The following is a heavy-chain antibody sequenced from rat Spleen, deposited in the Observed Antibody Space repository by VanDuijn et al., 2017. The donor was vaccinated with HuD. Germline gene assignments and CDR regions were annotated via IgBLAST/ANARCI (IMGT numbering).Heavy chain of an antibody. CDR2: ISAGGDSS. CDR3: TTGLQ. Sequence: EVQLVESGGGLVQPGRPLKVSCVASGFTFNNYWMTWIRQAPGKGLEWVAYISAGGDSSYYRDSVKGRFAISRDNAKNTLYLQMDSLRSEDTATYYCTTGLQWGQGVMVTVSS. CDR1: GFTFNNYW. J-gene: IGHJ2*01. D-gene: IGHD1-1*01. V-gene: IGHV5-31*01.